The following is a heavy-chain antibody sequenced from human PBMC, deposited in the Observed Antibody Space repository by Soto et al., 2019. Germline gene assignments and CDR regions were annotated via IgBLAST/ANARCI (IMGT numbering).Heavy chain of an antibody. D-gene: IGHD2-2*01. V-gene: IGHV4-39*01. Sequence: PSETLSLTCSVSGGHIGSRSYSLGLIRQPPGKGLEWIGSLYYTGTTYYNSSLKGRVTISADKSQNQFSLKLNYVNAADTDVYYCGAYWSRTDGDDWFDPWGQGTLVTVSS. CDR1: GGHIGSRSYS. J-gene: IGHJ5*02. CDR3: GAYWSRTDGDDWFDP. CDR2: LYYTGTT.